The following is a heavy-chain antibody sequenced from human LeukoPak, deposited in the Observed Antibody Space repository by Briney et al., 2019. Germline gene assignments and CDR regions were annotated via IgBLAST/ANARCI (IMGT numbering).Heavy chain of an antibody. J-gene: IGHJ4*02. Sequence: ASVKVSCKASGYTFTRYGINWVRQAPGQGLEWMGWISAYNGNTNYAQKLQGRVTMTTDTSTSTVYMELSSLRSEDTAVYYCARGGSTYDYWGQGTLVTVSS. CDR2: ISAYNGNT. CDR1: GYTFTRYG. D-gene: IGHD2-15*01. V-gene: IGHV1-18*01. CDR3: ARGGSTYDY.